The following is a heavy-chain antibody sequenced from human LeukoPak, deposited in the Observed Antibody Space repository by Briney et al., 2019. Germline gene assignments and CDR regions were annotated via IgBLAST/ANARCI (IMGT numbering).Heavy chain of an antibody. V-gene: IGHV1-46*01. CDR1: GYTFTSYY. Sequence: DSVKVSCKASGYTFTSYYIHWVREAPGLGLEWMGIINPSGGSTSYAQKFQGRVTMTRDTSTNTVYMQLSSLRSEDTAVYYCARNRPPNYWDDWGQGTLVTVSS. CDR2: INPSGGST. J-gene: IGHJ4*02. CDR3: ARNRPPNYWDD.